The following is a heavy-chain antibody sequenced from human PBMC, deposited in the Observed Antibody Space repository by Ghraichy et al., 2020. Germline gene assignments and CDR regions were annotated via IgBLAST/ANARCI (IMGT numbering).Heavy chain of an antibody. D-gene: IGHD3-16*02. V-gene: IGHV4-34*01. CDR3: ARLGNTNYDYVWGSYRPQYYFDY. CDR2: INHSGST. Sequence: SETLSLTCAVYGGSFSGYYWSWIRQPPGKGLEWIGEINHSGSTNYNPSLKSRVTISVDTSKNQFSLKLSSVTAADTAVYYCARLGNTNYDYVWGSYRPQYYFDYWGQGTLVTVSS. CDR1: GGSFSGYY. J-gene: IGHJ4*02.